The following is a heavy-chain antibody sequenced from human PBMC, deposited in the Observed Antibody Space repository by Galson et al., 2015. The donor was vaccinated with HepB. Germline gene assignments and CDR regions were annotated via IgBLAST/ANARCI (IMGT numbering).Heavy chain of an antibody. CDR3: ARRAYSSSWFTKPFGY. J-gene: IGHJ4*02. CDR2: IYPGDSDT. Sequence: QSGAEVKRPGESLKISCKGSGYSFTSYWIGWVRQMPGKGLEWMGIIYPGDSDTRYSPSFQGQVTISADKSISTAYLQWSSLKASDTAMYYCARRAYSSSWFTKPFGYWGQGTLVTVSS. CDR1: GYSFTSYW. D-gene: IGHD6-13*01. V-gene: IGHV5-51*01.